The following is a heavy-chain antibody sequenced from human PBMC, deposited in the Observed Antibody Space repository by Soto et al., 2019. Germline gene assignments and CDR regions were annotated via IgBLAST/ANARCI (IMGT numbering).Heavy chain of an antibody. J-gene: IGHJ4*02. Sequence: QVQLQESGPGLVNPSQTLSLTCTASRGSISSHDYYWSWMRQHPARGLEWIGYIHNSGIPYYSPSLRSRVTISVDTSQNQVSLELRSVTAADTAVYYCAGKPNALYYFDFWGQGTLVTVSS. D-gene: IGHD2-8*01. CDR3: AGKPNALYYFDF. V-gene: IGHV4-31*03. CDR2: IHNSGIP. CDR1: RGSISSHDYY.